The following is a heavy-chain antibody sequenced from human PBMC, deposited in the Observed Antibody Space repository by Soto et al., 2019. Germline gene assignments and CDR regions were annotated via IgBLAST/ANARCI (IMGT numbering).Heavy chain of an antibody. CDR2: IIPIFGTA. J-gene: IGHJ6*02. CDR1: GGTFSSYA. D-gene: IGHD1-20*01. Sequence: SVKVSCKASGGTFSSYAISWVRQAPGQGLEWMGGIIPIFGTANYARKFQGRVTITADESTSTAYMELSSLRSEDTAVYYCARGGILPISYYYYYGMDVWGQGTTVTVSS. V-gene: IGHV1-69*13. CDR3: ARGGILPISYYYYYGMDV.